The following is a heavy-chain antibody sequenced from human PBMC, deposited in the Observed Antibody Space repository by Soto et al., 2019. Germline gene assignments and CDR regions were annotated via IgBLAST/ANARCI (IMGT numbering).Heavy chain of an antibody. Sequence: EVQLAESGGGLVPPGRSLRLSCAASGFSLADYAMHWVRQTPGKGLEWVSGISWNSGLIGYADSVKGRFTIFRDNAKNSLFLQMKSLRPEDTALYYCAKAHCSSTSPCYYGMDVWGQGTTVTVSS. D-gene: IGHD2-2*01. CDR1: GFSLADYA. CDR3: AKAHCSSTSPCYYGMDV. V-gene: IGHV3-9*01. CDR2: ISWNSGLI. J-gene: IGHJ6*02.